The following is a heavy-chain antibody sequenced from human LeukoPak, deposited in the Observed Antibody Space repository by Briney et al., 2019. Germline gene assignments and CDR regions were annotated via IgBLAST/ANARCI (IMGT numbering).Heavy chain of an antibody. CDR2: INQRRST. Sequence: SETLSLTCVVYGESFSGYSWSWIRQPPGKGLEWIGEINQRRSTSYNPSLKSRVTISVDTSKNQFSLKLSSVTAADTAVYYCARRTPDYDILTGYDYWGQGTLVTVSS. D-gene: IGHD3-9*01. CDR3: ARRTPDYDILTGYDY. V-gene: IGHV4-34*01. J-gene: IGHJ4*02. CDR1: GESFSGYS.